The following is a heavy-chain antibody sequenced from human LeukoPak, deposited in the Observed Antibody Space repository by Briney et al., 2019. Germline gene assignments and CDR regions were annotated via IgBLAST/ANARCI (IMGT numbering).Heavy chain of an antibody. J-gene: IGHJ5*02. Sequence: SQTLSLTCIVSGDSIRSGDLSWTWIRQPPGRGLEWIGYTYSSGNTYYNPSLNSRITISVNTSENQFSLKLRSVTAADTAVYYCARQTVVGATRWFDPWGQGTLVTVSS. V-gene: IGHV4-30-2*03. CDR2: TYSSGNT. CDR3: ARQTVVGATRWFDP. D-gene: IGHD1-26*01. CDR1: GDSIRSGDLS.